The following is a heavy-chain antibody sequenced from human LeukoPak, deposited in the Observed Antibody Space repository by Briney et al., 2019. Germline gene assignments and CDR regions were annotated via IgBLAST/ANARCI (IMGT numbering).Heavy chain of an antibody. CDR2: IFGSGGSA. V-gene: IGHV3-23*01. J-gene: IGHJ4*02. CDR3: GKTTVGYSSGRYPGWPVDY. Sequence: PGGSLRLSCAASGFTFNNYAMYWVRQAPGEGLEWVAGIFGSGGSAHYADSVKGRFTIFRDNSKNTVYLQMNSLRAEDTAVYYCGKTTVGYSSGRYPGWPVDYWGQGTLVTVSS. D-gene: IGHD6-19*01. CDR1: GFTFNNYA.